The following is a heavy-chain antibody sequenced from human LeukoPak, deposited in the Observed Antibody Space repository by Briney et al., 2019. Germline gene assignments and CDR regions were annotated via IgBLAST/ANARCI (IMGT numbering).Heavy chain of an antibody. Sequence: GGSLRLSCAASGFTFSSYAMHWVRQAPGKGLEWVAVISYDGSDKYYADSVKGRFTISRDNSKNTLYLQMNSLRAEDTAVYYCARVMYYYDSSGYLIDYWGQGTLVTVSS. D-gene: IGHD3-22*01. V-gene: IGHV3-30*04. CDR3: ARVMYYYDSSGYLIDY. CDR2: ISYDGSDK. J-gene: IGHJ4*02. CDR1: GFTFSSYA.